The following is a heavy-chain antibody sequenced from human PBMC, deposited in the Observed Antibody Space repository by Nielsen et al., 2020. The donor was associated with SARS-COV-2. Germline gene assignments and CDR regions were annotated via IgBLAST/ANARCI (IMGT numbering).Heavy chain of an antibody. CDR3: ARSQTSSNNYYYGMDV. CDR1: GFTFSSYG. J-gene: IGHJ6*02. V-gene: IGHV3-30*03. Sequence: GGSLRLSCAASGFTFSSYGMHWVRQAPGKGLEWVAVISYDGSNKYYADSVKGRFTISRDNAKNSLYLQMNSLRAEDTAVYYCARSQTSSNNYYYGMDVWGQGTTVTVSS. CDR2: ISYDGSNK.